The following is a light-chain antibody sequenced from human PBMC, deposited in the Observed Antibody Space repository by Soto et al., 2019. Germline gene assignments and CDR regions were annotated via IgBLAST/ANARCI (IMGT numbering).Light chain of an antibody. J-gene: IGLJ1*01. CDR2: EVS. V-gene: IGLV2-18*01. Sequence: QSALTQPPSVSGSPGQSVTISCTGTSSDVGSYNRVSWYQQPPGTAPKLMIYEVSNRPSGVPDRFSGSKSGNTDSLTISGLQAEDEADYYCSLYTSSSLFVFVTGTKLTVL. CDR1: SSDVGSYNR. CDR3: SLYTSSSLFV.